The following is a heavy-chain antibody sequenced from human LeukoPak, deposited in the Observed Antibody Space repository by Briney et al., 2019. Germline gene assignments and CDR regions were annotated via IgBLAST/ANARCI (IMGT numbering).Heavy chain of an antibody. V-gene: IGHV1-69*04. D-gene: IGHD5-12*01. Sequence: VASVKVSCKAPGGTFSSYAISWGRPAPGQGVEWMGRIIPILGIANSAHKLQGRVTITADKSTSTAYMGLSSLRSEDTAVYYCAREGATIRFGYWGQGTLVTVSS. J-gene: IGHJ4*02. CDR3: AREGATIRFGY. CDR2: IIPILGIA. CDR1: GGTFSSYA.